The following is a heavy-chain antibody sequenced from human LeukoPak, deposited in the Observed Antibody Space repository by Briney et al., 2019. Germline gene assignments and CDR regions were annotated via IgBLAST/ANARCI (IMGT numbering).Heavy chain of an antibody. J-gene: IGHJ6*03. Sequence: PGGSLRPSCEASGFTVSSTFMSWVRQAPGEGLEWVSALYSDGRTYYADSVRGRFTISRDNSKNSLYLQMNSLRAEDTAVYYCARAGWYYYDSSSYMDVWGKGTTVTVSS. D-gene: IGHD3-22*01. CDR3: ARAGWYYYDSSSYMDV. CDR2: LYSDGRT. CDR1: GFTVSSTF. V-gene: IGHV3-53*01.